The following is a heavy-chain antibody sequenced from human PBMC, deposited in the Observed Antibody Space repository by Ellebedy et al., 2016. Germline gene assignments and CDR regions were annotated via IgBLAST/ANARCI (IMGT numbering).Heavy chain of an antibody. V-gene: IGHV3-11*01. CDR3: ASGRTAAGVFNWFDP. D-gene: IGHD2-8*01. J-gene: IGHJ5*02. CDR2: ISSTGATI. Sequence: GESLKISCAASGFTFSVYYMSWIRQAPGKGLEWVSYISSTGATIFYADSVRGRFTISRDSAKNSLYLQMNSLRAEDTAVYYCASGRTAAGVFNWFDPWGQGTLVTVSS. CDR1: GFTFSVYY.